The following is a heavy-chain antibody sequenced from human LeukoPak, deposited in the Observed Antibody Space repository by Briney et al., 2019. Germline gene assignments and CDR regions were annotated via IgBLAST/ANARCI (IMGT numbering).Heavy chain of an antibody. CDR3: VRTEVSSGSEDY. J-gene: IGHJ4*02. CDR2: IYYSGST. CDR1: GGSIISSAYY. D-gene: IGHD6-19*01. Sequence: TLSLTCTVSGGSIISSAYYWSWIRQPPGKGLEWIGYIYYSGSTYYNPSLKSRVTISLDTSKNQFSLKLSSVTAADTAVYYCVRTEVSSGSEDYWGQGTLVTVSS. V-gene: IGHV4-30-4*08.